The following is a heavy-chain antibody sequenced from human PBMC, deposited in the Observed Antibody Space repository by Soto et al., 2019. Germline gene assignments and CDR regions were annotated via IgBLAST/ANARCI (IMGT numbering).Heavy chain of an antibody. V-gene: IGHV3-30-3*01. J-gene: IGHJ6*04. CDR3: ARDVFQEDV. Sequence: QVQLVESGGGVVQPGRSLRLSCAASGFTFSSYAMHWVRQAPGKGLEWVAVILSDGSNKWYVDSVKGRFTISRDNAKNTLSVQMNSLRAEDTAVYYCARDVFQEDVWGKGTTVTVSS. CDR2: ILSDGSNK. CDR1: GFTFSSYA.